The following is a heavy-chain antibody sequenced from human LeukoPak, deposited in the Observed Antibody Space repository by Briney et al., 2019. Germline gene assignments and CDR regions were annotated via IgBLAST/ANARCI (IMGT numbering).Heavy chain of an antibody. V-gene: IGHV3-30*04. CDR1: GFTFSSYA. D-gene: IGHD6-19*01. CDR3: ARGVRIAVAGYIDY. Sequence: PGRSLRLSCAASGFTFSSYAMHWVRQAPGKGLEWVAAISYDGSNKKYADSVKGRFTISRDNSKNMLYLQMNSLRAEDRTAYYCARGVRIAVAGYIDYWGQGTLVTVSS. CDR2: ISYDGSNK. J-gene: IGHJ4*02.